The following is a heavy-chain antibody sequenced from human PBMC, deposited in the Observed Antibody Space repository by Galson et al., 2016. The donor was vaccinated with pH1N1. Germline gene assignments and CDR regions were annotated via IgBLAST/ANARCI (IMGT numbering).Heavy chain of an antibody. Sequence: SLRLSCAASGLTFNSYGMHWVRQAPGKGPEWVAFIRYDGSNKYHADSVKGRFTISRDNSKNMLYLQMNSLRTEDTAVYYCAKDRGYSYGRFFDYWGQGALVIVSS. CDR1: GLTFNSYG. CDR2: IRYDGSNK. CDR3: AKDRGYSYGRFFDY. D-gene: IGHD5-12*01. J-gene: IGHJ4*02. V-gene: IGHV3-30*02.